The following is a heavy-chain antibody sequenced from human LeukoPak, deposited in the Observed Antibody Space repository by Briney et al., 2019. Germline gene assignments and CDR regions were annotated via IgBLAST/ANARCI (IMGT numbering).Heavy chain of an antibody. CDR3: SSGPQWRGDYSYIDV. CDR2: MNPNSCNK. CDR1: VYSFPNFD. J-gene: IGHJ6*03. D-gene: IGHD6-19*01. V-gene: IGHV1-8*01. Sequence: ASVKVSCKDSVYSFPNFDLNWVRQATGQGLEWMGWMNPNSCNKGYAQNFQGRVTMTMNTSITTAYMELTSLRSEDTAVYYCSSGPQWRGDYSYIDVWGRGTTVTVSS.